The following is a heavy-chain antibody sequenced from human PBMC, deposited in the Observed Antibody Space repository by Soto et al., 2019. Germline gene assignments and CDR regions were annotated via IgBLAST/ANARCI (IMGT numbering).Heavy chain of an antibody. V-gene: IGHV3-7*02. CDR1: GFTSSRYW. Sequence: PGWSLRLSCSGSGFTSSRYWMSWVRQAPGQGLEWVANIKEDGSETYYVDSVKGRFTISRDNAKNSLYLQMNSLRGEDTAVYYCARGRTWFATWGQGTMVTVSS. J-gene: IGHJ5*02. CDR3: ARGRTWFAT. CDR2: IKEDGSET.